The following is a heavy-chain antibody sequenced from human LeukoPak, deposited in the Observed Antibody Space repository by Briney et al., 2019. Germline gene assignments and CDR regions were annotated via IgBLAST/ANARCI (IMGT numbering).Heavy chain of an antibody. CDR2: ISWNSGSI. CDR3: AKDRGSGSYYYYYYGMDV. D-gene: IGHD1-26*01. Sequence: PGRSLRLSCAASGFTFYDYAMHWVRQAPGKGLEWVSGISWNSGSIGYADSVKGRFTISRDNAKNSLYLQMNSLRAEDTALYYCAKDRGSGSYYYYYYGMDVWGQGTTVTVSS. V-gene: IGHV3-9*01. J-gene: IGHJ6*02. CDR1: GFTFYDYA.